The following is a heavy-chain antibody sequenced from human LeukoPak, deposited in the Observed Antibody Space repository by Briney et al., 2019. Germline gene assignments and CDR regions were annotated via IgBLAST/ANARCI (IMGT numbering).Heavy chain of an antibody. V-gene: IGHV4-34*01. CDR1: GGSFSGYY. D-gene: IGHD1-26*01. CDR2: INHSGST. CDR3: ATTTIRLGY. Sequence: PSETLSLTCAVYGGSFSGYYWSWIRQPPGKGLEWIGEINHSGSTNYNPSLKSRVTISVDTSKNQFSLKLSSVTAADTAVYYCATTTIRLGYWGQGTLVTASS. J-gene: IGHJ4*02.